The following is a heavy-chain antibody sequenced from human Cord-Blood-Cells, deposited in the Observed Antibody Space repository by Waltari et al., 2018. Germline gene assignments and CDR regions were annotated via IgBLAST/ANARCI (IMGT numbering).Heavy chain of an antibody. CDR3: ARQDSSSWYWFDP. D-gene: IGHD6-13*01. CDR2: IYYSGST. J-gene: IGHJ5*02. V-gene: IGHV4-39*07. Sequence: QLQLQESGPGLVKPSETLSLTCPVSGRSIRSSSYYWGWIRQPPGKGLEWIGSIYYSGSTYYNPSLKSRVTISVDTSKNQFSLKLSSVTAADTAVYYCARQDSSSWYWFDPWGQGTLVTVSS. CDR1: GRSIRSSSYY.